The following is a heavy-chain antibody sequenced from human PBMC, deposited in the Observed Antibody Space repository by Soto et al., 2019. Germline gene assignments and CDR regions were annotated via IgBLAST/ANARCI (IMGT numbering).Heavy chain of an antibody. V-gene: IGHV3-30*18. Sequence: QVQLVESGGGVVQPGRSLRLSCAASAFTFSTYGMHWVRQAPGKGLEWVARISYDGSEKVYADSVKGRFTISRDNSKDTLYLQMNSLRAEDTAVFYCAKEEHRGSSVDYWGQGTLVTVSS. D-gene: IGHD1-26*01. CDR1: AFTFSTYG. J-gene: IGHJ4*02. CDR2: ISYDGSEK. CDR3: AKEEHRGSSVDY.